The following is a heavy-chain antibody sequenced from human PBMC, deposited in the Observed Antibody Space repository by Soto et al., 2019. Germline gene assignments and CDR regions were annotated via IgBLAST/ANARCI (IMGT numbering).Heavy chain of an antibody. V-gene: IGHV3-23*01. CDR3: AKWNSNYYYYGMDV. J-gene: IGHJ6*02. D-gene: IGHD1-1*01. CDR2: ISGSGGST. CDR1: GFTFSSYA. Sequence: PGGSVRLSCAASGFTFSSYAMSWVRQAPGKGLEWVSAISGSGGSTYYADSVKGRFTISRDNSKNTLYLQMNSLRAEDTAVYYCAKWNSNYYYYGMDVWGQGTTVTVSS.